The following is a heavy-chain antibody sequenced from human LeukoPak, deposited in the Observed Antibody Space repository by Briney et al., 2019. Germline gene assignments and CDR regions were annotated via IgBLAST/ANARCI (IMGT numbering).Heavy chain of an antibody. CDR3: ARVCGGDCPDAFDI. CDR2: IYHSGST. D-gene: IGHD2-21*02. V-gene: IGHV4-4*02. Sequence: SETLSLTCAVSGGSIKSNNWWSWVRQPPGKGLEWIGEIYHSGSTNYNPSLESRVTVSVDKSKNQFSLDLSSVTAADTAVYYCARVCGGDCPDAFDIWGQGTMVTVSS. CDR1: GGSIKSNNW. J-gene: IGHJ3*02.